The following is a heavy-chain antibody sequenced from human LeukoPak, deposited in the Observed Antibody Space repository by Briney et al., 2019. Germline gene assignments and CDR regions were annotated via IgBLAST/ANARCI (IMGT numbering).Heavy chain of an antibody. V-gene: IGHV5-51*01. CDR1: GYSFTSYW. CDR3: ARSYYGSGSQYCFDY. J-gene: IGHJ4*02. D-gene: IGHD3-10*01. CDR2: IYPGDSDT. Sequence: GESLKISCKGSGYSFTSYWIGWVRQMPGKGLEWMGIIYPGDSDTRYSPSFQGQVTISADKSISTAYLQWSSLKASDTAMYYCARSYYGSGSQYCFDYWGQGTLVTVSS.